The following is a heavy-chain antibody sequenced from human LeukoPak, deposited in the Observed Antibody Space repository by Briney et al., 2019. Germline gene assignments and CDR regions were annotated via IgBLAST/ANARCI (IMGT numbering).Heavy chain of an antibody. V-gene: IGHV3-48*04. Sequence: GGSLRLSCAASGFTFSSYAMSWVRQAPGKGLEWVSYISSSGSTIYYADSVKGRFTISRDNAKNSLYLQMNSLRAEDTAVYYCARSETSYYDSSGAWGQGTLVTVSS. D-gene: IGHD3-22*01. CDR2: ISSSGSTI. CDR3: ARSETSYYDSSGA. J-gene: IGHJ5*02. CDR1: GFTFSSYA.